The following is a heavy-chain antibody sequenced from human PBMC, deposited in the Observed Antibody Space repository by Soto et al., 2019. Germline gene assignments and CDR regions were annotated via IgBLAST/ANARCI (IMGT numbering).Heavy chain of an antibody. D-gene: IGHD3-22*01. J-gene: IGHJ4*02. CDR1: GGSINSGDYY. CDR3: ARVPLLSYDSSGYYLVGPHFDY. CDR2: IYYSGST. Sequence: PSETLSLTCTVSGGSINSGDYYWSWIRQPPGKGLDWVGYIYYSGSTNYNPSLKSRVTISVDTSKNQFSLKLSSVTAADTAVYYCARVPLLSYDSSGYYLVGPHFDYWGQATLVTVSS. V-gene: IGHV4-61*08.